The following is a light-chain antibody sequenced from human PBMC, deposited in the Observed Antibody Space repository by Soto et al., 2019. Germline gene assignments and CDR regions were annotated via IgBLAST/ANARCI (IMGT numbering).Light chain of an antibody. J-gene: IGKJ4*01. Sequence: AIRMTQSPSSLSASTGDRVTITCRASQGIRSYLAWYQQKPGKDPKLLIYAASTLQSGVPSRFSGSGSGTDFTLTISCLQSEDFATYYCQQYYSYPPFFGGGTKVEIK. V-gene: IGKV1-8*01. CDR1: QGIRSY. CDR2: AAS. CDR3: QQYYSYPPF.